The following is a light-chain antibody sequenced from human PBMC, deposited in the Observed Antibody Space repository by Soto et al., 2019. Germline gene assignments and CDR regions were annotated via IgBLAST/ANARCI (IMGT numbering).Light chain of an antibody. V-gene: IGKV3-15*01. J-gene: IGKJ2*01. CDR2: GAS. CDR1: QSVSSK. CDR3: QQYDNWWRT. Sequence: EIVMTQSPATVSVSPGERATLSCRASQSVSSKLAWYQQKPGQAPRLLIYGASTRATGIPARFSGNGSGTEFTLTVSSLQSEDFAVYYCQQYDNWWRTFGQGTKLEIK.